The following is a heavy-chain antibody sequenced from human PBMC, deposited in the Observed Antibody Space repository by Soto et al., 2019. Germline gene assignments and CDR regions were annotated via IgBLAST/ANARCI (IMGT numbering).Heavy chain of an antibody. V-gene: IGHV4-39*01. Sequence: QLQLQESGPGLVKPSETLSLTCTVSGGSISSRNYYWAWVRQPPGKGLEWIGNIYYSGDTYYRPSLRSRLTISVDTSKNEYTPKLSSLPAADAAMYYCASLQGPGNLDFWGEGNLVTISS. CDR2: IYYSGDT. D-gene: IGHD6-13*01. J-gene: IGHJ4*02. CDR3: ASLQGPGNLDF. CDR1: GGSISSRNYY.